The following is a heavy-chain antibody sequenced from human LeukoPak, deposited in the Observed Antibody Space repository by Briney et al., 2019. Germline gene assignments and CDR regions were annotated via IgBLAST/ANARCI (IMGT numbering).Heavy chain of an antibody. V-gene: IGHV4-61*01. Sequence: PSETLSLTCTVSGGSVSSGSYYWSWIRQPPGKGLEWIGYIYYSGSTNYNPSLKSRVTISVDTSKNQFSLKLSSVTAADTAVYYCARGHRARSSVTKGGRYFDYWGQGTLVTVSS. CDR1: GGSVSSGSYY. D-gene: IGHD4-17*01. CDR2: IYYSGST. J-gene: IGHJ4*02. CDR3: ARGHRARSSVTKGGRYFDY.